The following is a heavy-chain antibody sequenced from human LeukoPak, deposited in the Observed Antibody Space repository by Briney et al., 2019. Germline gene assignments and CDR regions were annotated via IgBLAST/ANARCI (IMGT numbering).Heavy chain of an antibody. J-gene: IGHJ6*02. Sequence: SETLSLTCTVSGGSISSSSYYWGWIRQPPGKGLEWIGSIYYSGSTYYNPSLKSRVTISVDTSKNQFSLKLSSVTAADTAVYYCARDGGSSPPYYYYYGMDVWGQGTTVTVSS. CDR3: ARDGGSSPPYYYYYGMDV. CDR2: IYYSGST. V-gene: IGHV4-39*07. CDR1: GGSISSSSYY. D-gene: IGHD2-15*01.